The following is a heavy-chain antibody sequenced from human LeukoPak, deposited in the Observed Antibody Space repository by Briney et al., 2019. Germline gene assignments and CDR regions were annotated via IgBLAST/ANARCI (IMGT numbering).Heavy chain of an antibody. CDR3: ARGGGYSYGELFDY. D-gene: IGHD5-18*01. J-gene: IGHJ4*02. CDR2: INHSGSI. V-gene: IGHV4-34*01. Sequence: SETLSLTCAVYGGSFSGYYWSWIRQPPGKGLEWIGEINHSGSINYNPSLKGRVTISVDTSKNQFSLKLSSVTAADTAVYYCARGGGYSYGELFDYWGQGTLVTVSS. CDR1: GGSFSGYY.